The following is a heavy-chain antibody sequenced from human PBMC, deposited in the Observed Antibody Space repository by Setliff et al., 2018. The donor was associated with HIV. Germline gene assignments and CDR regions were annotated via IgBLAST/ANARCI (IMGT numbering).Heavy chain of an antibody. D-gene: IGHD3-10*01. CDR2: ISSSSSYT. Sequence: PGGSLRLSCAASGFTFSSYAMHWVRQAPGKGLEWVSYISSSSSYTNYADSVKGRFTISRDNAKNSLYLQMNSLRAEDTAVYYCARGLNYYGSGSYLPLGYWGQGTLVTVSS. J-gene: IGHJ4*02. CDR3: ARGLNYYGSGSYLPLGY. CDR1: GFTFSSYA. V-gene: IGHV3-21*05.